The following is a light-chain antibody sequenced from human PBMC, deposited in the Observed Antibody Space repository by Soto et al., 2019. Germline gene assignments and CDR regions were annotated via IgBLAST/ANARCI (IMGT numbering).Light chain of an antibody. J-gene: IGLJ2*01. CDR3: QSYDSSNVV. CDR2: ADD. CDR1: SGSIASNY. Sequence: NFMLTQPHSVSGSPGKTVTISCTGSSGSIASNYVQRYQQRPGSAPTTVIYADDQRPSGVPDRFSGSIDSSSNSASLTISGLRTEDEADYYCQSYDSSNVVFGGGTKLTVL. V-gene: IGLV6-57*02.